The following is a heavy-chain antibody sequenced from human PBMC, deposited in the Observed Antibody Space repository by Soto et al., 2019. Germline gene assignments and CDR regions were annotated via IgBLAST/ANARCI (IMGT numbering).Heavy chain of an antibody. J-gene: IGHJ6*02. V-gene: IGHV4-59*01. Sequence: SETLSLTCTVSGGSISSYYWSWIRQPPGKGLEWIGYIYYSGSTNYNPSLKSRVTISVDTSKNQFSLKLSSVTAADTAVYYCARDIVVPGGMDVWGQGTTVTVSS. CDR3: ARDIVVPGGMDV. D-gene: IGHD2-2*01. CDR1: GGSISSYY. CDR2: IYYSGST.